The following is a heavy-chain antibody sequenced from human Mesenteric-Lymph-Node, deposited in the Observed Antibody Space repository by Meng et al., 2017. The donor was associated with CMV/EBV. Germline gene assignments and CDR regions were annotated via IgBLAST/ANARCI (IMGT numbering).Heavy chain of an antibody. CDR2: IYYSGST. CDR1: GGSISSYY. Sequence: GSLRLSCTVSGGSISSYYWSWIRQPPGKGLEWIGYIYYSGSTNYNPSLKSRVTISVDTSKNQFYLKLSSVTAADTAVYYCARQYYYDSSGYSTWGQGTLVTVSS. V-gene: IGHV4-59*01. D-gene: IGHD3-22*01. CDR3: ARQYYYDSSGYST. J-gene: IGHJ5*02.